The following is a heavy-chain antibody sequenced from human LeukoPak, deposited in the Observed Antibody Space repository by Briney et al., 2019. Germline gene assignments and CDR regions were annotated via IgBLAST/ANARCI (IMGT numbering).Heavy chain of an antibody. D-gene: IGHD1-26*01. Sequence: PGGSLRLSCAASGSTFSSYAMSWVRQPPGEGLEWIGEINHSGSTNYNPSLKSRVTISVDTSKNQFSLKLSSVTAADTAVYYCARLERPVRQWVGPRWGYFDYWGQGTLVTVSS. V-gene: IGHV4-34*01. CDR1: GSTFSSYA. CDR3: ARLERPVRQWVGPRWGYFDY. CDR2: INHSGST. J-gene: IGHJ4*02.